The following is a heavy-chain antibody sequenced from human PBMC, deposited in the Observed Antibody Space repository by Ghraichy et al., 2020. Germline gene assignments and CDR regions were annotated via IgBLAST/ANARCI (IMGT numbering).Heavy chain of an antibody. CDR1: GGSISSDSYY. V-gene: IGHV4-39*01. Sequence: SETLSLICSVSGGSISSDSYYWGWIRQPPGMGLEWIGTIYFGGSTYYNPSLKSRVTISVDRSKNHFSLKLSSVTAADTAVYYCARSVAKIYPIDYWGQGTLVTVSS. CDR3: ARSVAKIYPIDY. J-gene: IGHJ4*02. D-gene: IGHD5-12*01. CDR2: IYFGGST.